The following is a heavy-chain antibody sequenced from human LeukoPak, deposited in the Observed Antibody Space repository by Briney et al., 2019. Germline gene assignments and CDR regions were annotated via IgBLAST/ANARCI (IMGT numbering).Heavy chain of an antibody. Sequence: PGGSLRLSCASYGFTFSTYAMSLVRQAPGKGMDWVSAISGGGGSAYYADSVKGRFNISRDNYKNMVYLQMNSLRPQYTAVYYCATLPLAVAGTRQFDYWGQGTLVTDSS. J-gene: IGHJ4*02. CDR3: ATLPLAVAGTRQFDY. D-gene: IGHD6-19*01. CDR2: ISGGGGSA. V-gene: IGHV3-23*01. CDR1: GFTFSTYA.